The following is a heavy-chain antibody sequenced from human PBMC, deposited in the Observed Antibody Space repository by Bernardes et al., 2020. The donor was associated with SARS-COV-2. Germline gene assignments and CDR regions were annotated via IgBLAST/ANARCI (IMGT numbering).Heavy chain of an antibody. J-gene: IGHJ4*02. CDR1: GGFFSDYY. CDR3: ARAAYDAGGYYGLDY. CDR2: INHSENT. V-gene: IGHV4-34*01. Sequence: ETLSLTCAVYGGFFSDYYWTWIRQSPGKGLEWIAEINHSENTNYNPSLRSRVTISVDTSKNQFSLELRSVTAADTAVYYCARAAYDAGGYYGLDYWGQGTLVTVSS. D-gene: IGHD3-22*01.